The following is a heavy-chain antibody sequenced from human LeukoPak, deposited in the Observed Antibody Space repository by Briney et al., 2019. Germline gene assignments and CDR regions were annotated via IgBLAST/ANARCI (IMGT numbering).Heavy chain of an antibody. J-gene: IGHJ3*02. Sequence: ASVKVSCKASGYTFTGYYIHWVRLAPGQGLEWMGWISPHNGGTNYAQKFPGRVTMTRDTSISTAYMDLSGLRSDDTAVYYCARRQGNSLGAFDIWGQGTMITVSS. D-gene: IGHD2-21*01. V-gene: IGHV1-2*02. CDR3: ARRQGNSLGAFDI. CDR1: GYTFTGYY. CDR2: ISPHNGGT.